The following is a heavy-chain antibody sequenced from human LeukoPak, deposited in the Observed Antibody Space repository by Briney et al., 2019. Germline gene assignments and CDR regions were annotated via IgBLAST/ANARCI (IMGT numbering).Heavy chain of an antibody. Sequence: SQTLSLTCAVSGVSISSGGYSWSWIRQPPGKGLEWIGYIYHSGSTYYNPSLKSRVTISVDRSKNQFSLKLSSVTAADTAVYYCARARPYYDILTGYRPSSYFDYWGQGTLVTVSS. CDR1: GVSISSGGYS. CDR2: IYHSGST. CDR3: ARARPYYDILTGYRPSSYFDY. D-gene: IGHD3-9*01. J-gene: IGHJ4*02. V-gene: IGHV4-30-2*01.